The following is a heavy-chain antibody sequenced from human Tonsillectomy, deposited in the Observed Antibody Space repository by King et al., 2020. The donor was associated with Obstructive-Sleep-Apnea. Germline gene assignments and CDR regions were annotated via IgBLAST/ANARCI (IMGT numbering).Heavy chain of an antibody. J-gene: IGHJ5*02. CDR1: GGSISSAGYY. V-gene: IGHV4-31*03. Sequence: QLQESGPGLVKPSQTLSLICSVSGGSISSAGYYWSWIRQHPGKGLEWIGYIYYSGNTYYNPSLKSRATISVDTSKNQFSLKLSSVTAADTAVYYCARDQKLEGWFDPWGQGTLVTVSS. D-gene: IGHD1-7*01. CDR2: IYYSGNT. CDR3: ARDQKLEGWFDP.